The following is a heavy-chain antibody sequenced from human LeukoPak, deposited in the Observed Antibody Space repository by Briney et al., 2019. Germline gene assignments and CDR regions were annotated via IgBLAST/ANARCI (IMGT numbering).Heavy chain of an antibody. CDR1: GFTFTDYA. Sequence: GGSLRLSCAATGFTFTDYAMSWVRQAQGKGLEWVSSISRSGSTTYYADSVKGRFTFSRDNSKNTLDLQMDSLRVEDAARYYCARGSIMLSVGGQGTLVTVTS. CDR2: ISRSGSTT. D-gene: IGHD2-21*01. J-gene: IGHJ4*02. CDR3: ARGSIMLSV. V-gene: IGHV3-23*01.